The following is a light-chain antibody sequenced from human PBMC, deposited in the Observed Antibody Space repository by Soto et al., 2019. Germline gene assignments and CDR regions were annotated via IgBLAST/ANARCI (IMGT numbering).Light chain of an antibody. Sequence: DIQMTQSPSSLSASVGDRVTIPCRASQSISMYLNWYQQKPGKAPKLLIFAASSLQSGVPSRFSGSGSGTDFTLTISSLQPEDFANYYCQQSYSAPRTFGQGTKVDIK. V-gene: IGKV1-39*01. CDR2: AAS. CDR3: QQSYSAPRT. J-gene: IGKJ1*01. CDR1: QSISMY.